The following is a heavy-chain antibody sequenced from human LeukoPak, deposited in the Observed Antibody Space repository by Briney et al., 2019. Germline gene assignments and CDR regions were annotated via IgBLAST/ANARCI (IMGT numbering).Heavy chain of an antibody. J-gene: IGHJ3*02. Sequence: SETLSLTCTVSGGSINAYYWSWIRQPPGKGLEWIAYVRDNGENNYDPSLKSRVAISVDTANNQISLRLNFVTAADTAIYYCARQPANTAAFDIWGLGTMVTVSS. CDR1: GGSINAYY. CDR3: ARQPANTAAFDI. D-gene: IGHD5-18*01. CDR2: VRDNGEN. V-gene: IGHV4-59*08.